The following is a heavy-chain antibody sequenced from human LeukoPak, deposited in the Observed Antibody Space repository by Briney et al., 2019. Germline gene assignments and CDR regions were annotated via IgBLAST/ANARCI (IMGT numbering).Heavy chain of an antibody. Sequence: PSETLSLTCTVSGGSISSYYWSWIRQPPGKGLEWIGYIYNSGSTNYDPSLKSRVTMSIDTSKNQFSLKLSSVTAADTAVYYCARGANSYYYDSSGYYYGYWGQGTLVTVSS. CDR3: ARGANSYYYDSSGYYYGY. J-gene: IGHJ4*02. V-gene: IGHV4-59*01. CDR1: GGSISSYY. D-gene: IGHD3-22*01. CDR2: IYNSGST.